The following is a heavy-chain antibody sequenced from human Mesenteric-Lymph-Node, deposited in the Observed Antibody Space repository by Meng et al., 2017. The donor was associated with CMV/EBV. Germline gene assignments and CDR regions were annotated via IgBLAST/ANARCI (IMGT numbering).Heavy chain of an antibody. CDR3: ARVGSSWDFDY. D-gene: IGHD6-13*01. Sequence: SETLSLTCTVSGGSVTSSTYYWSWIRQPPGKGLEWIGYIYDTGSTKYNPSLRSRVTISVVTSKNQFSLKLTSVTAADTAVYYCARVGSSWDFDYWGQGTLVTVSS. V-gene: IGHV4-61*01. J-gene: IGHJ4*02. CDR2: IYDTGST. CDR1: GGSVTSSTYY.